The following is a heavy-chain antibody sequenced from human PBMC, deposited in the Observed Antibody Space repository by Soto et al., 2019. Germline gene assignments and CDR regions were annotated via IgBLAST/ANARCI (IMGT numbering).Heavy chain of an antibody. CDR3: AKDLSSSPQYYFDY. J-gene: IGHJ4*02. CDR2: ISGSGGST. Sequence: GGSLRLSCAASGFTFSSYAMSWVRQAPGKGLEWVSAISGSGGSTYYADSVKGRFTIPRDNSKNTLYLQMNSLRAEDTAVYYCAKDLSSSPQYYFDYWGQGTLVTVSS. CDR1: GFTFSSYA. V-gene: IGHV3-23*01. D-gene: IGHD6-6*01.